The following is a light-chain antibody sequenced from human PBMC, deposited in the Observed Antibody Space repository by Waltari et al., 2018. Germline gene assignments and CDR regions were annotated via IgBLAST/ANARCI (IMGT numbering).Light chain of an antibody. CDR2: EVT. J-gene: IGLJ2*01. V-gene: IGLV2-8*01. Sequence: QSALTQPPSASGSPGQSVTISCTGTSSDDGGSAYVSRYHHHPGKAPKLIVYEVTQRPSGVPDRFSGSKSGNTASLTVSGLQAEDEAEYYCSSYARGNAVVFGGGTRLTVL. CDR3: SSYARGNAVV. CDR1: SSDDGGSAY.